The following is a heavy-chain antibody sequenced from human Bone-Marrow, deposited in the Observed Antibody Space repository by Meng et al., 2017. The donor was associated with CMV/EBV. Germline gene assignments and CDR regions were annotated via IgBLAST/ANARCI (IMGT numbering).Heavy chain of an antibody. CDR2: ISAYNGNT. CDR1: GYTFTSYG. CDR3: ATKSDI. Sequence: ASVKVSCKASGYTFTSYGISWVRQAPGQGLEWMGWISAYNGNTNYAQKFQGRVTMTRDTSTSTVYMELSSLRSEDTAVYYCATKSDIWGQGTMVTVSS. J-gene: IGHJ3*02. V-gene: IGHV1-18*01.